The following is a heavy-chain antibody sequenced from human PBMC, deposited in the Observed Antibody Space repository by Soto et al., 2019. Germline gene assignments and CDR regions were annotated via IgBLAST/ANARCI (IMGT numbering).Heavy chain of an antibody. CDR1: GGTFSSYA. J-gene: IGHJ6*02. CDR3: ARDSAPGYYYYGMDV. Sequence: SVKVSCKASGGTFSSYAISWVRQAPGQGLEWMGGIIPIFGTANYAQKFQGRVTITADESTSTAYMELSSLRSEDTAVYYCARDSAPGYYYYGMDVWGQGTKVTVSS. V-gene: IGHV1-69*13. CDR2: IIPIFGTA.